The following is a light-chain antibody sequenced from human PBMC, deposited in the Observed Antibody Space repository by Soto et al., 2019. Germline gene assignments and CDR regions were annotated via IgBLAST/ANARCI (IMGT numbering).Light chain of an antibody. V-gene: IGKV3-15*01. J-gene: IGKJ3*01. CDR2: VAS. CDR1: HSVGSN. Sequence: IVWTQSPGTLSLSPGERATLSCRASHSVGSNVAWYQQKPGQAPRLLIYVASTRATGIPARFSGSGSGTEFTLTISSLQSEDFAMYFCQQYNTWPPFAFGPGTKVDIK. CDR3: QQYNTWPPFA.